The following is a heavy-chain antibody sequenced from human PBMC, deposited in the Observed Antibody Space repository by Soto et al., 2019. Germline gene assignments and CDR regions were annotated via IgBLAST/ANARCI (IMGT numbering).Heavy chain of an antibody. Sequence: PSETLSLTCTVSGGYISSSPYYWGWVRQPPGKGLEWIGLISYSGSTYYNPSLNGRVTISVDTSKNQFSLKLSSVTAADTAVYYCVTRVYPYYFDYWGQGTLVTVSS. CDR1: GGYISSSPYY. CDR2: ISYSGST. D-gene: IGHD6-6*01. V-gene: IGHV4-39*01. CDR3: VTRVYPYYFDY. J-gene: IGHJ4*02.